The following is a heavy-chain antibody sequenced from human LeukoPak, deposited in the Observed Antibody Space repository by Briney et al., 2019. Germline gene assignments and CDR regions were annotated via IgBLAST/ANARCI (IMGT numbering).Heavy chain of an antibody. CDR2: VDPEDGET. Sequence: ASVKVSCKVSGYTFTDYYMHWVPQAPGKGLEWMGLVDPEDGETIYAEKFQGRVTITADTSTDTAYMELSSLRSEDTAVYYCATLGAFNDYYYMDVWGKGTTVTVSS. D-gene: IGHD3-16*01. V-gene: IGHV1-69-2*01. CDR1: GYTFTDYY. CDR3: ATLGAFNDYYYMDV. J-gene: IGHJ6*03.